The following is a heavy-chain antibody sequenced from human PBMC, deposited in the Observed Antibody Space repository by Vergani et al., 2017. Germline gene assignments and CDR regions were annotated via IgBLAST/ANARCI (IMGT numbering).Heavy chain of an antibody. CDR1: GGPISSGSYY. D-gene: IGHD1-26*01. Sequence: QVQLQESGPGLVKPSQTLSLTCTVSGGPISSGSYYWSWIRQPAGKGLEWIGRIYTSGSTNYNPSLKSRVTMSVDTSKNQFSLKLSSVTAADTAVYYCARDRMRSTIYYMDVWGKGP. CDR2: IYTSGST. J-gene: IGHJ6*03. CDR3: ARDRMRSTIYYMDV. V-gene: IGHV4-61*02.